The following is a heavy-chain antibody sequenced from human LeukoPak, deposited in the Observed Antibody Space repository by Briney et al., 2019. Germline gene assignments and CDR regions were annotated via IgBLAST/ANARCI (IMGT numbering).Heavy chain of an antibody. J-gene: IGHJ4*02. V-gene: IGHV4-59*12. CDR1: GASISTYY. D-gene: IGHD6-19*01. CDR3: ARDSSFWYCFDY. CDR2: IFHSGSF. Sequence: PSETLSLTCTASGASISTYYWSWIRQPPGKGLEWIGYIFHSGSFNYNPSLKSRVTMSVDTSKNQFSLKLSSVAAADAAVYYCARDSSFWYCFDYWGQGTRVTVSS.